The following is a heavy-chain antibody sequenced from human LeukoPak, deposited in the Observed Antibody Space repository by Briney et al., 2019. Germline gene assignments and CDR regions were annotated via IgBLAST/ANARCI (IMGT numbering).Heavy chain of an antibody. Sequence: SETLSLTCTVSGGSISSYYWSWIRQPPGKGLEWIGYVYYSGSTNYNPSLKSRVTISVDTSKNQFSLKLSSVTAADTAVYYCARSSRLSDAFDIWGQGTMVTVSS. CDR2: VYYSGST. V-gene: IGHV4-59*01. D-gene: IGHD3-22*01. CDR1: GGSISSYY. CDR3: ARSSRLSDAFDI. J-gene: IGHJ3*02.